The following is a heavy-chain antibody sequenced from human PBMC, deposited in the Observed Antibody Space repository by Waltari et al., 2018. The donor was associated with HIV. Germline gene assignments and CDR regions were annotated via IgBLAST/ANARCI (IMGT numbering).Heavy chain of an antibody. CDR2: IYYSGST. J-gene: IGHJ4*02. CDR1: GCSISSSIYH. CDR3: ASHLKGFDY. V-gene: IGHV4-39*01. Sequence: QLQLQESGPGLAKPSETLSLPCTVSGCSISSSIYHWGWIRQPPGKGLEWIGSIYYSGSTYYNPSLKSRVTISVDTSKNQFSLKLSSVTAADTAVYYCASHLKGFDYWGQGTLVTVSS.